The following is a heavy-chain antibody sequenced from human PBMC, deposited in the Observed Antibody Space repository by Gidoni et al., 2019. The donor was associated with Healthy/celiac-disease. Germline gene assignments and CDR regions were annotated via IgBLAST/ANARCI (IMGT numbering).Heavy chain of an antibody. CDR1: GGSISSYY. J-gene: IGHJ6*03. CDR3: ARGVWQPTSSVLNDYYYYMDV. D-gene: IGHD6-13*01. Sequence: QVQLQESGPGLVKPSETLSLTCTVSGGSISSYYWSWIRQPPGKGLEWIGYIYYSGSTNYNPSLKSRVTISVDTSKNQFSLKLSSVTAADTAVYYCARGVWQPTSSVLNDYYYYMDVWGKGTTVTVSS. V-gene: IGHV4-59*01. CDR2: IYYSGST.